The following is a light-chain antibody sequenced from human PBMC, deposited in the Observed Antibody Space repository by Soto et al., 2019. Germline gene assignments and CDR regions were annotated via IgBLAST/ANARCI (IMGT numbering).Light chain of an antibody. CDR1: QSISSY. V-gene: IGKV1-39*01. CDR3: QQSYSTPIT. Sequence: DIQMTQSPSSLSASFGGRVTITCRASQSISSYLNWYQQKPGKAPKLLIYAAISFQSGEPSRYSGSGSGTDFTLTISSLQPEDFATYYCQQSYSTPITFGPGTKVDIK. J-gene: IGKJ3*01. CDR2: AAI.